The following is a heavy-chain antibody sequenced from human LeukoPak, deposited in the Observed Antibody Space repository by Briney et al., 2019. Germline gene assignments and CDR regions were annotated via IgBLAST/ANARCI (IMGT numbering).Heavy chain of an antibody. Sequence: GGSLRLSCAASGFTFSSYGMHWVRQAPGKGLEWVAVISYDGSNKYYADSVKGRFTISRDNSKNTLYLQMNSLRAEDTAVYYCARGRARIDYWGQGTLVTVSS. CDR2: ISYDGSNK. CDR1: GFTFSSYG. CDR3: ARGRARIDY. J-gene: IGHJ4*02. V-gene: IGHV3-30*03.